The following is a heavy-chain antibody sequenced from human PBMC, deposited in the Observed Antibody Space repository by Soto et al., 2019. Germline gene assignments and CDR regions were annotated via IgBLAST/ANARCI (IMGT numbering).Heavy chain of an antibody. CDR3: AKDGSKSNYYDSSGYYYG. J-gene: IGHJ4*02. V-gene: IGHV3-30*18. CDR1: GFNFDNYG. D-gene: IGHD3-22*01. CDR2: ISYDGSNK. Sequence: GGSLRLSCQASGFNFDNYGMHWVRQAPGKGLEWVAVISYDGSNKYYADSVKGRFTISRDNSKNTLYLQMNSLRAEDTAVYYCAKDGSKSNYYDSSGYYYGWGQGTLVTVSS.